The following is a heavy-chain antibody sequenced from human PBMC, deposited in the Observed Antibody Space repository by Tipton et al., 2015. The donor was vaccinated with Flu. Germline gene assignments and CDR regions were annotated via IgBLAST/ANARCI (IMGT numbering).Heavy chain of an antibody. V-gene: IGHV3-23*01. CDR1: GFTFSRYA. CDR2: VNNGNNP. Sequence: SLRLSCAASGFTFSRYAMSWVRQAPGKGLEWVASVNNGNNPYYANSAWGRFTVSRDNSGSTFYLQMNNLRVDDTATYFCAKDHGSAGWPTFDSWGQGTLVTVSS. J-gene: IGHJ4*02. D-gene: IGHD6-19*01. CDR3: AKDHGSAGWPTFDS.